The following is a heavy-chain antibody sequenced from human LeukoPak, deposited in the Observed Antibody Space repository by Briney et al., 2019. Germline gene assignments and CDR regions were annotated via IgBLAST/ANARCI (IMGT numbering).Heavy chain of an antibody. V-gene: IGHV1-69*13. CDR1: GYTITSYG. J-gene: IGHJ6*03. CDR2: IIPIFGTA. D-gene: IGHD3-10*01. Sequence: SVKVSCKASGYTITSYGISWVRQAPGQGLEWMGGIIPIFGTANYAQKFQGRVTITADESTSTAYMELSSLRSEDTAVYYCARENGSGSFYYMDVWGKGTTVTISS. CDR3: ARENGSGSFYYMDV.